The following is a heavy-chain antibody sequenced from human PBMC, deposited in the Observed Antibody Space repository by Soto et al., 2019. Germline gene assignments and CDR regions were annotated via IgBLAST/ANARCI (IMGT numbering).Heavy chain of an antibody. CDR2: IYYSGST. D-gene: IGHD1-26*01. J-gene: IGHJ5*02. Sequence: SETLSLTCTVSGGYISSYYWSWIRQHPGKGLEWIGYIYYSGSTNYNPSLKSRVTISVDTSKNQFSLNLSSVTAADTAVYSCARDGVGATRENWFDPWGQGTLVTVSS. V-gene: IGHV4-59*01. CDR1: GGYISSYY. CDR3: ARDGVGATRENWFDP.